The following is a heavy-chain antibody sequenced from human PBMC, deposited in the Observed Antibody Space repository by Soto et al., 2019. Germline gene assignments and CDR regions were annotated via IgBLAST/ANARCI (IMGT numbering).Heavy chain of an antibody. CDR2: IWYDGSNK. Sequence: QVQLVESGGGVVQPGRSLRLSCAASGFTFSSYGMHWVRQAPGKGLEWVAGIWYDGSNKYYADSVKGRFTISRDNSKNTLYLQMNSLRAEDTAVYYCARDGYYGSGSYYTVGFDYWGQGTLVTVSS. CDR3: ARDGYYGSGSYYTVGFDY. D-gene: IGHD3-10*01. CDR1: GFTFSSYG. J-gene: IGHJ4*02. V-gene: IGHV3-33*01.